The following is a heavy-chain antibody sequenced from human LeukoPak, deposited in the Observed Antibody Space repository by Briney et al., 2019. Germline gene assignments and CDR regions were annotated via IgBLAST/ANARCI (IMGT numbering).Heavy chain of an antibody. D-gene: IGHD1-26*01. J-gene: IGHJ4*02. V-gene: IGHV1-2*02. CDR3: ARGVGSLRMNYYFDY. CDR1: GYTFTGYY. Sequence: ASVKVSCKASGYTFTGYYMHWVRQAPGQGLEWMGWINPNSGGTNYAQKFQGRVTMTRDTSISTAYMELSRLRSDDTAVYYCARGVGSLRMNYYFDYWGQGTLVTVSS. CDR2: INPNSGGT.